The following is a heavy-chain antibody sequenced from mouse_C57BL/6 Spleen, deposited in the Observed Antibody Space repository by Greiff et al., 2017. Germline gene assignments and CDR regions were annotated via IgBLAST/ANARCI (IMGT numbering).Heavy chain of an antibody. CDR1: GYTFTSYW. Sequence: VQLQQSGAELVMPGASVKLSCKASGYTFTSYWMHWVKQRPGQGLEWIGEIDPSDSYTNYNQKFKGKSTLTVDKSSSTAYMQLSSLTSEDSAVYYCARQGRLPYYFDYWGQGTTLTVSS. V-gene: IGHV1-69*01. J-gene: IGHJ2*01. CDR2: IDPSDSYT. CDR3: ARQGRLPYYFDY. D-gene: IGHD2-4*01.